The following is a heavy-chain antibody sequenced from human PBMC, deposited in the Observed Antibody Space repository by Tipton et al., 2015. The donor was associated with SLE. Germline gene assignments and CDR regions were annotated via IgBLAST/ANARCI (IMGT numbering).Heavy chain of an antibody. CDR3: ARAVRGYNYYYNGMDV. Sequence: QLVQSGAEVKKPGASVKVSCKASGYTFTGYYLHWVRQAPGQGLEWVGRINPNNGATNPAQKFQGRVTLTRDTSINTAYMELSGLRSEDTGVYYCARAVRGYNYYYNGMDVWGQGTTVTVSS. D-gene: IGHD5-24*01. CDR2: INPNNGAT. J-gene: IGHJ6*02. CDR1: GYTFTGYY. V-gene: IGHV1-2*05.